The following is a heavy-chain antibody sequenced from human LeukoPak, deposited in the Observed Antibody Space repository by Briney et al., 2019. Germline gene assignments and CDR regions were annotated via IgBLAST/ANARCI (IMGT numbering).Heavy chain of an antibody. CDR2: IYPGDSDT. V-gene: IGHV5-51*01. CDR3: ASPPTRECSSISCPLSY. J-gene: IGHJ4*02. CDR1: GYSFTTYW. Sequence: GESLKISCQGSGYSFTTYWIGWVRQMPGKGLECMGIIYPGDSDTRYSPSFQGQVTISVDKSVSAAYLQWSSLKASDTAMYYCASPPTRECSSISCPLSYWGQGTLVTVSS. D-gene: IGHD2-2*01.